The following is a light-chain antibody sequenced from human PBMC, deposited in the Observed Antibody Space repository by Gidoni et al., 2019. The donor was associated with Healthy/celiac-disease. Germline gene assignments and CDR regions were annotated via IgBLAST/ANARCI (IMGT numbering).Light chain of an antibody. CDR1: SPNIGAGYS. CDR2: GNS. CDR3: QSYDSSLSVV. J-gene: IGLJ2*01. V-gene: IGLV1-40*01. Sequence: QSALMQPPSASAAPGQRVTISCTGSSPNIGAGYSVHWYQQLPETSPKLLIYGNSNRPSGVPDRFSGSKSGTSASLAITGLQAEDEADYYCQSYDSSLSVVFGGGTKLTVL.